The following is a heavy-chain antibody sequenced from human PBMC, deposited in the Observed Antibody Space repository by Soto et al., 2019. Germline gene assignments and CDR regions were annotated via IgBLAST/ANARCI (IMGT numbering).Heavy chain of an antibody. CDR2: ISTGGAYM. CDR1: GFPFRNYN. V-gene: IGHV3-21*02. CDR3: ARDIASPGGDYFDS. D-gene: IGHD2-21*01. J-gene: IGHJ4*02. Sequence: VQLVESGGGLVKAGGSLRLFCTASGFPFRNYNMNWVRQAPGKGLGWVSSISTGGAYMFYADSVKGRFTISIDNVQNSLFLQIDSPRAEDTAVYYCARDIASPGGDYFDSCGPGTLVTVSS.